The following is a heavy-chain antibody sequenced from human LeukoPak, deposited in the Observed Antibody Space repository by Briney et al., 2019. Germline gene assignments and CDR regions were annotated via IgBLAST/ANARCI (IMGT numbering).Heavy chain of an antibody. CDR2: IRSKAYGGTT. CDR1: GFTFSNAW. Sequence: PGGSLRLSCAASGFTFSNAWMSWVRQAPGKGLEWVGFIRSKAYGGTTEYAASVKGRFTISRDDSRRIVYLQMNSLKTEDTAVYYCTREGRGSDAFDYWGQGTLVTVSS. CDR3: TREGRGSDAFDY. V-gene: IGHV3-49*04. D-gene: IGHD3-16*01. J-gene: IGHJ4*02.